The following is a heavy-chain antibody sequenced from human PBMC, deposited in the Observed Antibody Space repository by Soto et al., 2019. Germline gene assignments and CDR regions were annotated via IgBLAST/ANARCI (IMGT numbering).Heavy chain of an antibody. J-gene: IGHJ6*02. V-gene: IGHV5-10-1*01. CDR1: GYSFTSYW. Sequence: GESLKISCXGSGYSFTSYWISWVRQMPGKGLEWMGRIDPSDSYTNYSPSFQGHVTISADKSISTAYLQWGSLKASDTAMYYCVTDPAIWYYGMDVWGQGTTVTVSS. D-gene: IGHD5-18*01. CDR2: IDPSDSYT. CDR3: VTDPAIWYYGMDV.